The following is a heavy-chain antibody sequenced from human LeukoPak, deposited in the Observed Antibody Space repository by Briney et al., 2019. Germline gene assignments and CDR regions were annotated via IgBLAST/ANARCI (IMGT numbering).Heavy chain of an antibody. J-gene: IGHJ4*02. CDR3: ARRGRIFGVVIIGYFDY. Sequence: GSLRLSCAASGFTFSSYWMSWVCQAPGKGLEWVANIEQEGSEKNYVDSVKGRFTISRDNAKNSLYLQMNSLRAEDTAVYYCARRGRIFGVVIIGYFDYWGQGTLVTVSS. D-gene: IGHD3-3*01. CDR2: IEQEGSEK. CDR1: GFTFSSYW. V-gene: IGHV3-7*05.